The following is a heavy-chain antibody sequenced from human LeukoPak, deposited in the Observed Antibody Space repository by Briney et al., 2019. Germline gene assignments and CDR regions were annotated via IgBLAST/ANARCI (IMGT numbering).Heavy chain of an antibody. CDR1: GYTFTGYH. CDR2: INPNSGDT. V-gene: IGHV1-2*06. D-gene: IGHD3-3*01. J-gene: IGHJ4*02. CDR3: ARGGGFLEWLDPYYFDY. Sequence: ASVKVSCKASGYTFTGYHTHWVRQAPGQGLEWMGRINPNSGDTNYAQKFQGRVTMTRDTSISTAYMELSRLRSDDTAVYYCARGGGFLEWLDPYYFDYWGQGTLVTVSS.